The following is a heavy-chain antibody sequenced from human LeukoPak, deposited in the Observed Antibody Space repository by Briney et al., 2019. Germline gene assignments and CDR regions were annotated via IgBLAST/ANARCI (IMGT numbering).Heavy chain of an antibody. J-gene: IGHJ6*03. D-gene: IGHD6-19*01. CDR1: GFTFNSYT. Sequence: NPGGSLRLSCAASGFTFNSYTMNWVRQAPGKGLEWVSAISSSSSYIYYADSVKGRFIISRDNAKDSLYLQMNSLRVQDTAVYYCARDRSWLVIRRGTRYYMDVWGKGTTVTVSS. CDR3: ARDRSWLVIRRGTRYYMDV. CDR2: ISSSSSYI. V-gene: IGHV3-21*01.